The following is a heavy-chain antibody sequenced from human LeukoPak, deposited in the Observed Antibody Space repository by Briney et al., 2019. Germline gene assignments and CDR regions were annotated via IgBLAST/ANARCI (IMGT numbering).Heavy chain of an antibody. CDR2: IRYDGSNK. CDR1: GLTFSSYG. V-gene: IGHV3-30*02. D-gene: IGHD5-18*01. Sequence: GGSLRLSCAASGLTFSSYGMHWVRQAPGKGLEWVAFIRYDGSNKYYADSVKGRFTMSRDNSKNTLYMQMNSLRAEDTAVYYCAKDNGYIYAWDYWGQGTLVTVSS. J-gene: IGHJ4*02. CDR3: AKDNGYIYAWDY.